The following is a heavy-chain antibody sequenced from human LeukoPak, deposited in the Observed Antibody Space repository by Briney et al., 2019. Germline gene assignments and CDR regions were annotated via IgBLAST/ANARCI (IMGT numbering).Heavy chain of an antibody. CDR3: AGDALWSTFGMDV. J-gene: IGHJ6*04. V-gene: IGHV3-48*04. Sequence: PGGSLRLSCAASGFTLSSYWMHWVRQAPGKGLEWVSYISSSGSTIYYADSVKGRFTISRDNAKNSLYLQMNSLRAEDTAVYYCAGDALWSTFGMDVWGKGTTVTVSS. CDR2: ISSSGSTI. D-gene: IGHD3-10*01. CDR1: GFTLSSYW.